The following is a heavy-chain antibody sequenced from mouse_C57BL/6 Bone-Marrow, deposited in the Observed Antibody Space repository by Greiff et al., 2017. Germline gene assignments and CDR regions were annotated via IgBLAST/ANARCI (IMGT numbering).Heavy chain of an antibody. CDR1: GFTFSSYG. Sequence: EVQLVESGGDLVKPGGSLKLSCAASGFTFSSYGMSWVRQTPDKRLEWVATISSGGSYTYYPDSVKGRFTISRDNAKNTLYLQMSSLKSEDTAMYYCARHNDSSGPYDYAMDYWGQGTSVTVSS. J-gene: IGHJ4*01. D-gene: IGHD3-2*02. V-gene: IGHV5-6*01. CDR2: ISSGGSYT. CDR3: ARHNDSSGPYDYAMDY.